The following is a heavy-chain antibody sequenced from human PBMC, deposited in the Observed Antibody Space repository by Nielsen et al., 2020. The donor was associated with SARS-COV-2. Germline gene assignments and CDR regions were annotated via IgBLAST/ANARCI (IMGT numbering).Heavy chain of an antibody. D-gene: IGHD6-19*01. V-gene: IGHV3-21*01. CDR3: ARDLAVAEAY. J-gene: IGHJ4*02. CDR2: ISSSSSYI. CDR1: GFTFSSYS. Sequence: GESLKISCAASGFTFSSYSMNWVRKAPGKGLEWVSSISSSSSYIYYADSVKGRFTISRDNAKNSLYLQMNSLRAEDTAVYYCARDLAVAEAYWGQGTLVTVSS.